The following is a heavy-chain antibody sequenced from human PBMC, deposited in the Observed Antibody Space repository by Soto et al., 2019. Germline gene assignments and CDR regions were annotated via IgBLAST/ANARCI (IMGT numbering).Heavy chain of an antibody. CDR3: ARAGGIAAAGPYYYYGMDV. Sequence: QVQLVQSGAEVKKPGSSVKVSCKASGGTFSSYAISWVRQAPGQVLEWMGGIIPIFGTANYAQKFQGRVTITADESTSTAYMELSSLSSEDTAVYYCARAGGIAAAGPYYYYGMDVWGQGTTVTVSS. CDR1: GGTFSSYA. CDR2: IIPIFGTA. J-gene: IGHJ6*02. D-gene: IGHD6-13*01. V-gene: IGHV1-69*12.